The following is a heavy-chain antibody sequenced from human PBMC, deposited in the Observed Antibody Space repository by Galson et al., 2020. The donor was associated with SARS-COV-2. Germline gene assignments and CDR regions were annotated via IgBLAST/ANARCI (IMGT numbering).Heavy chain of an antibody. V-gene: IGHV3-53*05. J-gene: IGHJ4*02. Sequence: IETGGSLRLSCAASGFTVSSNYMNWVRQPPGKGLEWVSVIYSDGSTYYAASVKGRSTISRHNSKNFLYLQMNSLRAGDTAVYYWVVCHGSGRDDVDYWSKGTLVTVAS. CDR3: VVCHGSGRDDVDY. D-gene: IGHD3-10*01. CDR1: GFTVSSNY. CDR2: IYSDGST.